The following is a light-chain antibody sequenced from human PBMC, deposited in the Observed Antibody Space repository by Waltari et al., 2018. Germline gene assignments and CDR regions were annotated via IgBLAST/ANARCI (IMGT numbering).Light chain of an antibody. CDR3: QQRRNWPPLS. V-gene: IGKV3-11*01. Sequence: TQSPATLSLSPGERATLSCRASQDVSRYLAWYQQKPGQAPRLLIYDTSNRATGIPARFSGSGSGTDFTLTISSLEPEDSAVYYCQQRRNWPPLSFGGGTKVEIK. CDR1: QDVSRY. J-gene: IGKJ4*01. CDR2: DTS.